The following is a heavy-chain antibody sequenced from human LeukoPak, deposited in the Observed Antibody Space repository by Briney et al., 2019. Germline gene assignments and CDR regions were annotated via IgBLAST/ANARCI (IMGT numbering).Heavy chain of an antibody. CDR1: DGSISNYY. D-gene: IGHD1-26*01. J-gene: IGHJ4*02. V-gene: IGHV4-59*01. CDR2: VYNSGST. CDR3: ARSGGTWSYNY. Sequence: KPSETLSLTCTVSDGSISNYYWSWIRQPPGKGLEWLGYVYNSGSTHYNPSLKSRVTISADTSKNQFSLTLTSVTAADAAVYYCARSGGTWSYNYWGQGTLVTVSS.